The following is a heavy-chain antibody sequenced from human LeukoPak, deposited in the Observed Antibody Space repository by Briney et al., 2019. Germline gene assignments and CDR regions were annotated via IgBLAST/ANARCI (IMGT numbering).Heavy chain of an antibody. J-gene: IGHJ4*02. Sequence: ASVKVSRKASGYTFTGYYMHWVRQAPGQGLEWMGWINPNSGGTNYAQKFQGRVTMTRDTSISTAYMELSRLRSDDTAVYYCAREAAAGRDPPDYWGQGTLVTVSS. CDR3: AREAAAGRDPPDY. CDR1: GYTFTGYY. V-gene: IGHV1-2*02. CDR2: INPNSGGT. D-gene: IGHD6-13*01.